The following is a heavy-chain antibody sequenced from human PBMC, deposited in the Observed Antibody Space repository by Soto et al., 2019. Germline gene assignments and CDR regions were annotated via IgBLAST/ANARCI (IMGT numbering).Heavy chain of an antibody. CDR1: GFIFSNYP. D-gene: IGHD6-19*01. V-gene: IGHV3-23*01. Sequence: PVGSLRLSCAVSGFIFSNYPMSWVRQAPGKGLEWVSSVSPSGSNTYYADSVKGRFTMSRDNSENRLHLQMNSLRAEDTAVYFCARRDNSGWYSLDYWGQGTPVTVSS. CDR3: ARRDNSGWYSLDY. J-gene: IGHJ4*02. CDR2: VSPSGSNT.